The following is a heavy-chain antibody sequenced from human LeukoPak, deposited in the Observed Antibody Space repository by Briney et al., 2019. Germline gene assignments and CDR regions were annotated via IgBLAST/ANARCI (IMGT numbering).Heavy chain of an antibody. Sequence: PSETLSLTCTVSGGSISSYYWSWIRQPPGKGLEWIGYIYYSRSTNYNPSLKSRVTISVDTPKNQFSLKLSSVTAADTAVYYCARVKGSSGLFDYWGQGTLVTVSS. V-gene: IGHV4-59*01. CDR1: GGSISSYY. CDR3: ARVKGSSGLFDY. D-gene: IGHD6-19*01. CDR2: IYYSRST. J-gene: IGHJ4*02.